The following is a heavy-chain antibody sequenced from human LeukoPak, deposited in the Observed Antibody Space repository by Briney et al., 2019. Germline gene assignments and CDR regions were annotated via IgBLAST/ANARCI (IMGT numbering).Heavy chain of an antibody. Sequence: GGPLGLSCTASGFTFSGAWMTWVRQAPWKGLEWVANIREDGTEKNYVDSVKGRFTISRDNAKNSLFLQMSNLRVDDTAIYYCARHVGISFWGQGTLVTVSS. V-gene: IGHV3-7*01. CDR3: ARHVGISF. CDR1: GFTFSGAW. CDR2: IREDGTEK. D-gene: IGHD7-27*01. J-gene: IGHJ4*02.